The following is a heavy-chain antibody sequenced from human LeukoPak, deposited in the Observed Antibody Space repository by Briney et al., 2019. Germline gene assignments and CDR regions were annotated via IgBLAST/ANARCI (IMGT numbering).Heavy chain of an antibody. CDR2: THHNGPT. Sequence: ASETLSLTCSVSGYSISSGYNWGWIRQPPGKGPEWIGSTHHNGPTFYHPSLKSRVTISVDTSLNQVSLNLNSVTAADTAVYYCAREQWGSTFPDYLGQGVLVIVSS. CDR3: AREQWGSTFPDY. D-gene: IGHD1-26*01. V-gene: IGHV4-38-2*02. J-gene: IGHJ4*01. CDR1: GYSISSGYN.